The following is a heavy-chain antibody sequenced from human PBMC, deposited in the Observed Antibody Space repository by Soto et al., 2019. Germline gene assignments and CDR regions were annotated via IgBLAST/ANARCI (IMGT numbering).Heavy chain of an antibody. CDR2: ISGSGGST. CDR3: AKEPLAIFGRGPFDY. D-gene: IGHD3-3*01. Sequence: GESLKISCAASGFTFSSYAMSWVRQAPGKGLEWVSAISGSGGSTYYADSVKGRFTISRDNSKNTLYLQMNSLRAEDTAVYYCAKEPLAIFGRGPFDYWGQGTLVTVSS. J-gene: IGHJ4*02. CDR1: GFTFSSYA. V-gene: IGHV3-23*01.